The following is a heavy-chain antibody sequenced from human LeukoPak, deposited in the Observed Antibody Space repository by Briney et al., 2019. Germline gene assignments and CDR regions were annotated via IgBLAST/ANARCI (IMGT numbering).Heavy chain of an antibody. V-gene: IGHV1-2*02. CDR1: GYTFTDYY. J-gene: IGHJ4*02. CDR3: AGTTFSGSYYNRVIDY. CDR2: INPNTGGT. Sequence: GASVKVPCKASGYTFTDYYMHWVRQAPGQGLEWMGWINPNTGGTNYAQKFQGRVTMTRDTSISIAYMELSRLRSDDTAVYYCAGTTFSGSYYNRVIDYWGQGTLVTVSS. D-gene: IGHD3-10*01.